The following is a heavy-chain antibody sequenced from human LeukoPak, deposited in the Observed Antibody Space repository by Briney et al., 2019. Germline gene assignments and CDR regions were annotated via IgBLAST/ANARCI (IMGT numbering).Heavy chain of an antibody. D-gene: IGHD4-23*01. J-gene: IGHJ2*01. CDR2: FYTSGTT. CDR3: ARTVVTLDRYFDL. Sequence: SETLSLTCSVSGGSISSYSWNWIRQPAGKGLEWIGRFYTSGTTNYNPSLTSRVTMSIDTAKNQVSLKMRAVTAADTAVYYGARTVVTLDRYFDLWGRGTLVSVSS. CDR1: GGSISSYS. V-gene: IGHV4-4*07.